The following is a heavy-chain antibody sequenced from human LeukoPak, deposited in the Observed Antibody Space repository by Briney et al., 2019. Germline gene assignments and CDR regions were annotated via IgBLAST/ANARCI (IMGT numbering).Heavy chain of an antibody. CDR2: IYYSGTT. CDR1: GDSISSTSYF. J-gene: IGHJ4*02. CDR3: TRHKCSGIYCPFDY. Sequence: SETLSLTCTASGDSISSTSYFWGWNRQPQGKGLEWIATIYYSGTTYCNPSLKSRVTISVDTSKNQFSLKLSSVSASDTAVYYCTRHKCSGIYCPFDYWGQGTLVTVSS. D-gene: IGHD2-15*01. V-gene: IGHV4-39*01.